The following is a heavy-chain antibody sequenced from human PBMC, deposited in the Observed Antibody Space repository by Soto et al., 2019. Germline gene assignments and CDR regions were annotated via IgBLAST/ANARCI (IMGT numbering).Heavy chain of an antibody. V-gene: IGHV3-7*01. D-gene: IGHD2-21*01. CDR2: IKEDGSVT. J-gene: IGHJ3*01. Sequence: EVQAVQSGGGLIQPGGSLRLSCATSAVTISPYWMTWVRQTPGQGLEFVANIKEDGSVTNYVDSVTGRFTISSDNAQKSLYLQMNSLRADDTAGYYCGTDQCGGAFDLWGRGTMVTVSS. CDR3: GTDQCGGAFDL. CDR1: AVTISPYW.